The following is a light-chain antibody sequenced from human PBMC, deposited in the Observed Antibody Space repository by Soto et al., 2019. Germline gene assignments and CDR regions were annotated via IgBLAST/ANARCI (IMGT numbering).Light chain of an antibody. J-gene: IGKJ3*01. CDR3: QQYGSSPGFT. CDR2: GAF. Sequence: EMVLTQSPATLSLSPGERATLSCRASQSVSSNLAWYQQKPGQAPSLLIYGAFTRATGIPARFSGTGSGTDFTLTISRQEPEDFAVYYCQQYGSSPGFTFGPGTKVDIK. CDR1: QSVSSN. V-gene: IGKV3-20*01.